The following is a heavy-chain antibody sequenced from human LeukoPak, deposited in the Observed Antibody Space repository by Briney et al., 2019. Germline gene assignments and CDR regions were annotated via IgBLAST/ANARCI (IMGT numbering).Heavy chain of an antibody. CDR3: ARHLRGEQQLSGFDY. V-gene: IGHV4-59*08. CDR1: GGSISSYY. J-gene: IGHJ4*02. CDR2: IYYSGST. D-gene: IGHD6-13*01. Sequence: PSEPLSLTCTVSGGSISSYYWSWIRQPPGKGLEWIGYIYYSGSTKYNPSLRSRVTISADTSKNQFSLRLSSVTAADTAVYYCARHLRGEQQLSGFDYWGQGTPVTVSS.